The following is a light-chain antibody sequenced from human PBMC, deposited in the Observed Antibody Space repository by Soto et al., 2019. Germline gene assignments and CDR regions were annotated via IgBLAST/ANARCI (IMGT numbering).Light chain of an antibody. CDR1: SSDVGGYNY. CDR2: EVN. CDR3: SSYAGSNNLV. V-gene: IGLV2-8*01. J-gene: IGLJ3*02. Sequence: QSALTQPPSASGSPGQSVTISCTETSSDVGGYNYVSWYQQHPGKAPKLMIYEVNTRPSGVPDRFSGSKSGNTASLTVSGLQAEDEADYYCSSYAGSNNLVFGGGTKVTVL.